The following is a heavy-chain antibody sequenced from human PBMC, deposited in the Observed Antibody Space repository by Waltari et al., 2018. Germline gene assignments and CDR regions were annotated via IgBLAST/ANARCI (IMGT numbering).Heavy chain of an antibody. D-gene: IGHD6-13*01. V-gene: IGHV4-39*01. CDR2: IYHSGST. CDR3: ARHSIAAAGTMFDY. Sequence: QLQLQESGPGLVKPSETLSLPCTVSVGSISSSSYYWGWIRQPPGKGLEWIGSIYHSGSTYYNPSLKSRVTISVDTSKNQFSLKLSSVTAADTAVYYCARHSIAAAGTMFDYWGQGTLVTVSS. CDR1: VGSISSSSYY. J-gene: IGHJ4*02.